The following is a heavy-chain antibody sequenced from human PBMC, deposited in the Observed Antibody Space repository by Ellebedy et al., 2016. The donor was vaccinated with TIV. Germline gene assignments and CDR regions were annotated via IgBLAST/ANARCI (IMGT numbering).Heavy chain of an antibody. V-gene: IGHV3-7*01. CDR1: QFTFSASW. CDR2: IKPDGSEK. J-gene: IGHJ4*02. CDR3: ASVPQLAVAGQNLDY. D-gene: IGHD6-19*01. Sequence: GGSLRLSCSASQFTFSASWMTWVRQAPGKGLEWVANIKPDGSEKNYMDSVKGRFTISRDNSKKSLYLQMNSLRAEDTAVYYCASVPQLAVAGQNLDYWGQGILVTVSS.